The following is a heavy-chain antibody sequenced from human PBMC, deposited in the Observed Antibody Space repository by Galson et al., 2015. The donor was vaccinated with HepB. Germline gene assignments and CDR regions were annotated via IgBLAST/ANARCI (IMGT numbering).Heavy chain of an antibody. CDR2: GYNSGST. V-gene: IGHV4-59*01. CDR3: ARHLRGRTVPIDS. Sequence: SETLSLTCTVSGGSISSFYWSWIRQPPGKGLEWIGYGYNSGSTNNNPSLKSRVTISIDTSKNQFSLKVSSVTAADTAVYYCARHLRGRTVPIDSWGQGTLVTVSS. CDR1: GGSISSFY. D-gene: IGHD1-1*01. J-gene: IGHJ4*02.